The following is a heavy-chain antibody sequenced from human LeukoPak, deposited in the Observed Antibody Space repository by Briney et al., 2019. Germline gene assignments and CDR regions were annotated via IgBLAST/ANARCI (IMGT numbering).Heavy chain of an antibody. Sequence: ASVKVSCKASGGTFSSYAISWVRQAPGQGLEWMGGIIPIFCTANYAQKFQGRVTITEDESTSTAYMELSSLRSEDTAVYYCARSPDRNYDFWSGYYPPLYYYYYYMDVWGKGTTVTVSS. D-gene: IGHD3-3*01. CDR2: IIPIFCTA. V-gene: IGHV1-69*13. CDR3: ARSPDRNYDFWSGYYPPLYYYYYYMDV. CDR1: GGTFSSYA. J-gene: IGHJ6*03.